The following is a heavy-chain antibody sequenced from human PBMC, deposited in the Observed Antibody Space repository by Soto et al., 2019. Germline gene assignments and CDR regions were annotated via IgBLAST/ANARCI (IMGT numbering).Heavy chain of an antibody. D-gene: IGHD3-10*01. J-gene: IGHJ5*02. Sequence: SQTLSLTCAISRDSVSSNSAAWNWIRQSPSRGLEWLGRTYYRSKWYNDYAVSVKSRITINPDTSKNQFSLQLNSVTPEDTAVYYCARDYYGSGKKGVYNWFDPWGQGTLVTVSS. CDR3: ARDYYGSGKKGVYNWFDP. CDR2: TYYRSKWYN. CDR1: RDSVSSNSAA. V-gene: IGHV6-1*01.